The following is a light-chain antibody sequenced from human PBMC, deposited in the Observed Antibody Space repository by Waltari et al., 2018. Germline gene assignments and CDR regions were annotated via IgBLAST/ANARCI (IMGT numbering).Light chain of an antibody. CDR2: EDD. Sequence: SYVLTQPPSVSVAPGQTASITCGGNNIGGKSVHWYQQQPGQAPVLVVFEDDDRPSGIPERFSGSNSGNTATLTISRVAVGDEADYYCQVWDSSGDHRWVFGGGTKLTVV. CDR3: QVWDSSGDHRWV. CDR1: NIGGKS. V-gene: IGLV3-21*02. J-gene: IGLJ3*02.